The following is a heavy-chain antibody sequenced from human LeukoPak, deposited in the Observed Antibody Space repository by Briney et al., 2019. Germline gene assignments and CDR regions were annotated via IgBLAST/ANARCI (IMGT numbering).Heavy chain of an antibody. Sequence: SVKVSCKASGGTFSSYAISWVRQAPGQGLEWMGGIITIFGTANYAQKFQVRVTITADESTSTAYMELSSLRSEDTAVYYCARVGASYYDFWSGYYPHYYYYYYMDVWGKGTTVTVSS. V-gene: IGHV1-69*01. J-gene: IGHJ6*03. D-gene: IGHD3-3*01. CDR1: GGTFSSYA. CDR2: IITIFGTA. CDR3: ARVGASYYDFWSGYYPHYYYYYYMDV.